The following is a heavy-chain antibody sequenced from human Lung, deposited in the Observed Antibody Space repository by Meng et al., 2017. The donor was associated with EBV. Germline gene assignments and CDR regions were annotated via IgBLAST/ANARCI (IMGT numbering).Heavy chain of an antibody. D-gene: IGHD5-18*01. V-gene: IGHV4-30-4*01. CDR3: ARVGWRQWSFDL. J-gene: IGHJ2*01. CDR2: IYYSGST. Sequence: QVHLQGSGPGPVKPSQTLSLTCSVSGDSINSRDYYWSWIRQPPGKGLELVGHIYYSGSTSYNPSLKSRVTISVDTSNNQFSLKLSSVTAADTAMYYCARVGWRQWSFDLWGRGTLVTVSS. CDR1: GDSINSRDYY.